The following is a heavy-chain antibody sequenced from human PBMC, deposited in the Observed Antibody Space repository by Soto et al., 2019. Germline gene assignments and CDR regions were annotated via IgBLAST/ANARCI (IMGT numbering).Heavy chain of an antibody. CDR2: ISVSGGTT. CDR1: GFSFSNYA. Sequence: EVQLLESGGGLVQPGGSLRLSCAASGFSFSNYAMNWVRQAPGKGLEWVTGISVSGGTTYYADSVKGRFTISRDNSKNTLYLQINSLRAEDTALYYCAKRVRSYYGMDVWGHGTTVTVSS. J-gene: IGHJ6*02. D-gene: IGHD3-22*01. CDR3: AKRVRSYYGMDV. V-gene: IGHV3-23*01.